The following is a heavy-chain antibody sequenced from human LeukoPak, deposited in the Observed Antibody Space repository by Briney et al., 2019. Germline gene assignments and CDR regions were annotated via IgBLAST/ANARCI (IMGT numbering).Heavy chain of an antibody. Sequence: PSETLSLTCAVYGGSFSGYYWSWIRQPPGKGLEWIGEINHSGGTNYNPSLKSRVTISVDTSKNQFSLKLSSVTASDTAVYYCARSLYYYDSSGFDYWGQGTLVTVSS. CDR1: GGSFSGYY. CDR3: ARSLYYYDSSGFDY. J-gene: IGHJ4*02. D-gene: IGHD3-22*01. CDR2: INHSGGT. V-gene: IGHV4-34*01.